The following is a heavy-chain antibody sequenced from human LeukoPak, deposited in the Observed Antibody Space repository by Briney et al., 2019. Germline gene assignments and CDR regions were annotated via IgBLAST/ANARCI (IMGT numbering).Heavy chain of an antibody. D-gene: IGHD1-7*01. Sequence: SETLSLTCTVSGDSISGSCCSWGWIRQPPGKGLEWIGSAHYSGSTYYNPSLKSRVTISVDTSKNQFSLKLSSVTAADTAVYYCARLTGTYYYYYMDVWGKGTTVTVSS. CDR1: GDSISGSCCS. J-gene: IGHJ6*03. CDR2: AHYSGST. V-gene: IGHV4-39*07. CDR3: ARLTGTYYYYYMDV.